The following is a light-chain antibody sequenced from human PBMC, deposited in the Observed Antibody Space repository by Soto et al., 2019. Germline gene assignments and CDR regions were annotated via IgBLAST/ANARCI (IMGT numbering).Light chain of an antibody. J-gene: IGKJ4*01. Sequence: IFLTQSPGSLSLSSGERATLSCRASQTVRSSYLAWYQQRPGQPPKLLIYGAFNRAIGTPDRLSGSESGRDYNITISRLDPEDSAVYYCQQYGDSITFCGGTTVEI. CDR2: GAF. CDR3: QQYGDSIT. V-gene: IGKV3-20*01. CDR1: QTVRSSY.